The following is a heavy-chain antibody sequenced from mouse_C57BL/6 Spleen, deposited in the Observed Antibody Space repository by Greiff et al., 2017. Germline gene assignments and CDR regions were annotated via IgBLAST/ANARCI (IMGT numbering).Heavy chain of an antibody. D-gene: IGHD2-3*01. J-gene: IGHJ3*01. V-gene: IGHV1-75*01. CDR2: IFPGSGST. Sequence: VQLVESGPELVKPGASVKISCKASGYTFTDYYINWVKQRPGQGLEWIGWIFPGSGSTYYNEKFKGKATLTVDKSSSTAYMLLSSLTSEDSAVYFCARSGDGYYGGFAYWGQGTLVTVSA. CDR1: GYTFTDYY. CDR3: ARSGDGYYGGFAY.